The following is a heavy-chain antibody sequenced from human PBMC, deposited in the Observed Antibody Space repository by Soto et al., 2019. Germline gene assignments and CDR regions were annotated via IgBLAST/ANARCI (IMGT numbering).Heavy chain of an antibody. Sequence: QVQLVQSGAEVKKPGASVKVSCKASGYTFTSYGISWVRQAPGQGLEWMGWISAYNGNTNYAQKLQGRVTMTTDTSTNTAYMELRSLRSDDTAVYYCARFHYYDSSGYWGGVDYWGQGTLVTVSS. CDR1: GYTFTSYG. CDR3: ARFHYYDSSGYWGGVDY. CDR2: ISAYNGNT. J-gene: IGHJ4*02. D-gene: IGHD3-22*01. V-gene: IGHV1-18*01.